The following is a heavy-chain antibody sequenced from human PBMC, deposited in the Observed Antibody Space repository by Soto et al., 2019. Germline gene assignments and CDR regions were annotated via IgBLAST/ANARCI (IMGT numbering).Heavy chain of an antibody. CDR3: AASIFYYGMDV. Sequence: GESLKISCNGFGYTFTNYWICWVRQMPGKGPEWMGIIYPGDSDTKYNPSFQGQVTISADKSITTTYLQWSSLKASDTAIYYCAASIFYYGMDVWGQGTTVTVSS. J-gene: IGHJ6*02. CDR2: IYPGDSDT. CDR1: GYTFTNYW. V-gene: IGHV5-51*01.